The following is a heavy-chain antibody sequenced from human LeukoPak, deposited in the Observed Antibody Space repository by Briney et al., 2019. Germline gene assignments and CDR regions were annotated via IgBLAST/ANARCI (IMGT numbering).Heavy chain of an antibody. V-gene: IGHV1-69*04. CDR1: VGTFSSYA. Sequence: GASVKVSCKASVGTFSSYAIGWVRQSPGQGLEWMVRIIPILGIANYAQKFQARVTITAEKSTSTAYMELSSLRSEDTAVYYCARRGTSYGTFDYWGQGTLVTVSS. J-gene: IGHJ4*02. D-gene: IGHD5-18*01. CDR2: IIPILGIA. CDR3: ARRGTSYGTFDY.